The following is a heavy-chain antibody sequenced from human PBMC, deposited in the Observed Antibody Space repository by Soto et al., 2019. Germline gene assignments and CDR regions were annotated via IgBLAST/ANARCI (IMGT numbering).Heavy chain of an antibody. J-gene: IGHJ4*02. Sequence: SETLSLTCAVYGGSFSGHYWSWIRQPPGKGLEWIGEINHSGSTNYNPSLKSRVTISVDTSKNQFSLKLSSVTAADTAVYYCARTLDLGGRSPSQRIWGSYRYNQYYFDYWGQGTLVTVSS. D-gene: IGHD3-16*02. CDR1: GGSFSGHY. CDR2: INHSGST. V-gene: IGHV4-34*01. CDR3: ARTLDLGGRSPSQRIWGSYRYNQYYFDY.